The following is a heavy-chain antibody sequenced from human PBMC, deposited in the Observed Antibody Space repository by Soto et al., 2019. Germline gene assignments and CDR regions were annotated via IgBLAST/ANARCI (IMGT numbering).Heavy chain of an antibody. V-gene: IGHV3-30*18. CDR2: ISYDGSNK. Sequence: GGSLRLSCAASGFTFSSYGMHWVRQAPGKGLEWVAVISYDGSNKYYADSVKGRFTISRDNSKNTPYLQMNSLRAEDTAVYYCAKQGSIVPAAILGWFDPWGQGTLVTVSS. D-gene: IGHD2-2*02. J-gene: IGHJ5*02. CDR3: AKQGSIVPAAILGWFDP. CDR1: GFTFSSYG.